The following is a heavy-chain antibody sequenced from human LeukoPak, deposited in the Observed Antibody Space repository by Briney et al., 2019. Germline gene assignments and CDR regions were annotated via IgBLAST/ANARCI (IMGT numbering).Heavy chain of an antibody. CDR3: VRGYKSFDI. Sequence: GGSLRLSCEASGPTFSRDWMGWVRQAPGKGLEWVANIKQDGSVKYYVDSLKGRFTISRDNARNSVYLQMNSLKTEDTAVYYCVRGYKSFDIWGQGTMVTVSS. V-gene: IGHV3-7*03. J-gene: IGHJ3*02. CDR2: IKQDGSVK. CDR1: GPTFSRDW. D-gene: IGHD3-22*01.